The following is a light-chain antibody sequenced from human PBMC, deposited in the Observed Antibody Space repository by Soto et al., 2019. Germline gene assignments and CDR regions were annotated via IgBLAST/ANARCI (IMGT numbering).Light chain of an antibody. Sequence: DIVLTQSPGTLSLSPGERAILSCSASQNVRSNYLAWYQQKSGQAPRLLIYGVSSRATGIPDRFSGSGSGTDFTLTISRLEPEDFAVYYCQHYSSSPSTFGQGTKVEI. J-gene: IGKJ2*01. CDR3: QHYSSSPST. CDR2: GVS. CDR1: QNVRSNY. V-gene: IGKV3-20*01.